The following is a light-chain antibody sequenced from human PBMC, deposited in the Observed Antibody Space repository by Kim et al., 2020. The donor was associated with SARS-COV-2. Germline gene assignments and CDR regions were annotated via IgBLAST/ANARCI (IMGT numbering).Light chain of an antibody. CDR1: SLRRYY. CDR2: GKN. J-gene: IGLJ1*01. Sequence: SSELTQDPAVYVALGQTVRITCQGDSLRRYYASWYQQKPGQAPVLVIYGKNNRPSGIPDRFSGSSSGNTASLTITGAQAEDEADYYCNSRDSSGNHYVFGTGTKVTFL. CDR3: NSRDSSGNHYV. V-gene: IGLV3-19*01.